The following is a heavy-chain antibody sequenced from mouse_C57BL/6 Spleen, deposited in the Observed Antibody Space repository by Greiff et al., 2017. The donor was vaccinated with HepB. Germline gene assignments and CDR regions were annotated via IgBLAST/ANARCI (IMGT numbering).Heavy chain of an antibody. CDR3: ARFSNYVYYAMDY. Sequence: QVQLQQPGAELVKPGASVKMSCKASGYTFTSYWITWVKQRPGQGLEWIGDIYPGSGSTNYNEKFKSKATLTVDTSSSTAYMQLSSLTSEDSAVYYCARFSNYVYYAMDYWGRGTSVTVSS. V-gene: IGHV1-55*01. CDR2: IYPGSGST. J-gene: IGHJ4*01. D-gene: IGHD2-5*01. CDR1: GYTFTSYW.